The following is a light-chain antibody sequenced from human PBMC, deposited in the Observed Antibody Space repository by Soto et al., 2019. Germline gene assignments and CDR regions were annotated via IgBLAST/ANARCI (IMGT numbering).Light chain of an antibody. CDR2: GAS. J-gene: IGKJ1*01. V-gene: IGKV3-20*01. Sequence: VLPGGQASLSVASGESASVSCRASQSVSSNLAWYQQKPGQAPRLLIYGASSRATGIPDRFSGSGSGTAFLLTLSRQEPEDFAVYYCQQYGSSPPWTFGQGTKVDIK. CDR1: QSVSSN. CDR3: QQYGSSPPWT.